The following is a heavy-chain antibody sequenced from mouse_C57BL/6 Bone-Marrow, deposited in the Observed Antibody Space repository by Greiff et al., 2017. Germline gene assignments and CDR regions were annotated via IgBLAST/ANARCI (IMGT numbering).Heavy chain of an antibody. CDR1: GFNIKDYY. D-gene: IGHD1-2*01. V-gene: IGHV14-1*01. J-gene: IGHJ2*01. Sequence: EVQLQQSGAELVRPGASVKLSCTASGFNIKDYYMHWVKQRPEQGLVWIGRIDPEDGDTEYAPKFQGKATMTADTSSNNAYLQLSSLTSEDTAVYYGTTPLRRGDYWGQGTTLTVSS. CDR2: IDPEDGDT. CDR3: TTPLRRGDY.